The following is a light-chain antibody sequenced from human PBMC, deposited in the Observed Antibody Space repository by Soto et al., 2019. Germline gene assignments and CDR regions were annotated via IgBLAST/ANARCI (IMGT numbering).Light chain of an antibody. Sequence: QSVLTQPASVSGSPGQSITISCTGTSGDIGAYNYVSWYQQHPDKPPKLIIYEVRNRPSGVSHRFSGSKSGNTASLTISGLQAEDEADYYCSSYTTSSTLGVFGTGTKVTVL. CDR2: EVR. J-gene: IGLJ1*01. CDR1: SGDIGAYNY. V-gene: IGLV2-14*01. CDR3: SSYTTSSTLGV.